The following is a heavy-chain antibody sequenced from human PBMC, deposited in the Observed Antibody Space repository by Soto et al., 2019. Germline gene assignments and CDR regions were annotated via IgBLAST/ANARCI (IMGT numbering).Heavy chain of an antibody. CDR1: GFTFSSYG. D-gene: IGHD2-8*01. J-gene: IGHJ6*03. V-gene: IGHV3-33*01. Sequence: GGSLRLSCAASGFTFSSYGMHWVRQAPGKGLEWVAVIWYDGSNKYYADSVKGRFTISRDNSKNTLYLQMNSLRAEDTAVYYCARDSQFQWGYYYYYYMDVWGKGTTVTVSS. CDR3: ARDSQFQWGYYYYYYMDV. CDR2: IWYDGSNK.